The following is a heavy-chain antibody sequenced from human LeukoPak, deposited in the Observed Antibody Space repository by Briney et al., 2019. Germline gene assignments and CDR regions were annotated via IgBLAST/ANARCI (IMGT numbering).Heavy chain of an antibody. J-gene: IGHJ6*03. CDR3: ARDSSGSGHYYYYMDV. CDR2: INPNSGGT. D-gene: IGHD5-12*01. Sequence: ASVKVSCKASGYTFTGYYMHWVRQAPGQGLEWMGWINPNSGGTNYAQKFQGRVTMTRDTSISTAYMELSRLRSDDTAVYYCARDSSGSGHYYYYMDVWGKGTTVTISS. V-gene: IGHV1-2*02. CDR1: GYTFTGYY.